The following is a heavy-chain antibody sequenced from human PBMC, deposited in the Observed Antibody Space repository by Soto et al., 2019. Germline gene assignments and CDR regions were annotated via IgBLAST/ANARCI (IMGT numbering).Heavy chain of an antibody. CDR1: GFSLTTDGEG. D-gene: IGHD6-19*01. Sequence: QVTLKETGPALVKSTQTLTLTCTFSGFSLTTDGEGVGWVRQSPGEPLEWLALIYWDDSERYTPSLKTRLTITQDISRIQLVPVMTRMEPVDPGTYLCIKFRNLITEAGQVADFDSWGQGT. V-gene: IGHV2-5*04. CDR2: IYWDDSE. CDR3: IKFRNLITEAGQVADFDS. J-gene: IGHJ4*02.